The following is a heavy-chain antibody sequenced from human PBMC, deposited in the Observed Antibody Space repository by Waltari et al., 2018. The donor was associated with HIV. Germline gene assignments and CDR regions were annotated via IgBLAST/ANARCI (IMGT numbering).Heavy chain of an antibody. V-gene: IGHV4-34*02. J-gene: IGHJ2*01. CDR3: ATRGDYGDLPKYFDL. Sequence: QVELQQGGAGLLKPSETLSLSCAVSGGSFSPYYWSWIRQPPGKGLEWMGEINNSGSINFKPSLKSRLNISLDASKKQSXLHLTSVTAADTALYYCATRGDYGDLPKYFDLWGRGTLVTVSS. CDR2: INNSGSI. D-gene: IGHD4-17*01. CDR1: GGSFSPYY.